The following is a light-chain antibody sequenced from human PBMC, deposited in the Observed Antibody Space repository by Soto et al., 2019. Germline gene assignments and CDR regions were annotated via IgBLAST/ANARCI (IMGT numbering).Light chain of an antibody. Sequence: EIVLTQSPATLSLSPGERATLSCRASQSVSTFLAWYQQKPGQAPRLLIYGASNRATGIPDRFSGSGSGTDFTLTISRLEPEDFAVYYCQQYGSATITFGQGTRLET. CDR2: GAS. V-gene: IGKV3-20*01. J-gene: IGKJ5*01. CDR3: QQYGSATIT. CDR1: QSVSTF.